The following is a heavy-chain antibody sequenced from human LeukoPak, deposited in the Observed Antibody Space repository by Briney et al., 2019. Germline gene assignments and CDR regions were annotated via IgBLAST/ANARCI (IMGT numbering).Heavy chain of an antibody. CDR1: GGTFSSYA. J-gene: IGHJ5*02. CDR2: IIPMIGTA. D-gene: IGHD6-6*01. Sequence: GASVTVSFTASGGTFSSYAISWVRQAPGQGLEWMGGIIPMIGTAHYAQKFRGRVTITADESTSTVYMDLSSLRSEDTAVHYCAIEGTIAARAWGQGTLVTVSS. CDR3: AIEGTIAARA. V-gene: IGHV1-69*13.